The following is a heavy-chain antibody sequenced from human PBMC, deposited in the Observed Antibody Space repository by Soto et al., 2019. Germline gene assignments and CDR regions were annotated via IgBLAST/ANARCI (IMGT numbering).Heavy chain of an antibody. CDR2: INTHNGNT. CDR3: TREGSAPYYYYGMDV. D-gene: IGHD3-10*01. J-gene: IGHJ6*02. V-gene: IGHV1-18*01. CDR1: GYTFSTYG. Sequence: QVQLEQSAPEVKKPGASVMVSCKASGYTFSTYGISWVRQAPGQGLEWMGWINTHNGNTNYAQNLQGRVTMTADTSTSTAYMELRSLRSDDTAVYYCTREGSAPYYYYGMDVWGQGTTVTVSS.